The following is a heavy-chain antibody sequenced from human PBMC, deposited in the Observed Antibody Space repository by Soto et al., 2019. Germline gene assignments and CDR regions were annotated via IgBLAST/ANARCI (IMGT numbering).Heavy chain of an antibody. Sequence: SETLSLTCAVSGGFISSGGYSWSWIRQPPGKGLGLIWYIYQSGNNYNKPSLKSRDTRSVDRSRTQISMKLSSVTAADTAVYFCATQSYSNSGAYYYYYIDVWGQGTTVTASS. D-gene: IGHD4-4*01. CDR3: ATQSYSNSGAYYYYYIDV. CDR1: GGFISSGGYS. V-gene: IGHV4-30-2*01. J-gene: IGHJ6*02. CDR2: IYQSGNN.